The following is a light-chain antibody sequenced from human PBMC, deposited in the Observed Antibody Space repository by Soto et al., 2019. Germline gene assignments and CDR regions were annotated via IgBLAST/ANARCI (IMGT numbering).Light chain of an antibody. CDR1: QGVRDW. J-gene: IGKJ3*01. CDR3: QQRSSWPRT. Sequence: TQSPSSVSASVGDRVTITCRASQGVRDWVAWYQQKPGQAPRLLIYHASNRATGIPARFSGSGSGTDFTLTISSLEPEDFGIYYCQQRSSWPRTFGPGTRVEIK. CDR2: HAS. V-gene: IGKV3-11*01.